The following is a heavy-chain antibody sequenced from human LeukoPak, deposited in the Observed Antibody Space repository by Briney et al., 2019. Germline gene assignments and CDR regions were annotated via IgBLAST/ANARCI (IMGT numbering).Heavy chain of an antibody. CDR2: IYTSGST. CDR3: ARDRDTMVRGVSYWFDP. D-gene: IGHD3-10*01. V-gene: IGHV4-4*07. Sequence: PSETLSLTCTVSGGSISSYYWSWIRQPAGKGLEWIGRIYTSGSTNYNPSLKSRVTMSVDTSKNQFSLKLSSVTAADTAVYYCARDRDTMVRGVSYWFDPLGPGNPGHRLL. J-gene: IGHJ5*02. CDR1: GGSISSYY.